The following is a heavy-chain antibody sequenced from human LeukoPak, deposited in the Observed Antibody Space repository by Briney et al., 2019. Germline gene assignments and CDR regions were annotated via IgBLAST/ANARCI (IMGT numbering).Heavy chain of an antibody. D-gene: IGHD5-18*01. CDR2: ISAYNGNT. J-gene: IGHJ4*02. Sequence: ASVKVSCKASGYTFTSDGISWVRQAPGQGLEWMGWISAYNGNTNYAQKLQGRVTMTTDTSTSTAYMELRSLRSDDTAVYYCARDRSRHTAMDKVSLDYWGQGTLVTVSS. V-gene: IGHV1-18*01. CDR1: GYTFTSDG. CDR3: ARDRSRHTAMDKVSLDY.